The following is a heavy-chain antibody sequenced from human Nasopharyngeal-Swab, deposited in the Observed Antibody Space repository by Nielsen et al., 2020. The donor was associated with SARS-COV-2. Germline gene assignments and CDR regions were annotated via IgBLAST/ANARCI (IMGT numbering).Heavy chain of an antibody. CDR3: ARGSHKSGWF. CDR1: GDRVASNRAA. V-gene: IGHV6-1*01. CDR2: AYYRSTWYL. D-gene: IGHD6-19*01. J-gene: IGHJ4*02. Sequence: SQTPSLTCVISGDRVASNRAAWHWTRQSPSRGLEWLGRAYYRSTWYLDYAVSVQGRLSINQDTTKNLFSPHLNSVTLDDTAVYYCARGSHKSGWFWGRGTLVTVSS.